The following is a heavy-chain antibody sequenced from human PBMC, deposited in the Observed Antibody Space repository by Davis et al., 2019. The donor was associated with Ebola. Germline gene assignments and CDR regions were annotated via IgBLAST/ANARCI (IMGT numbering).Heavy chain of an antibody. D-gene: IGHD1-26*01. CDR2: ISGSSRYI. CDR1: GFTFSSYS. Sequence: GESLKISCAASGFTFSSYSMIWVRQAPGKGLEWVSSISGSSRYIYYADSVKGRFSISRDNAKNSLYLQMNSLRAEDTAVYYCARISRSQVGTTRWGQGTLVTVSS. V-gene: IGHV3-21*04. J-gene: IGHJ4*02. CDR3: ARISRSQVGTTR.